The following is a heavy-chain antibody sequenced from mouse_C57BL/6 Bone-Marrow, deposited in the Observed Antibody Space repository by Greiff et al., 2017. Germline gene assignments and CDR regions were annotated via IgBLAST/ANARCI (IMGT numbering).Heavy chain of an antibody. D-gene: IGHD4-1*01. J-gene: IGHJ2*01. V-gene: IGHV1-55*01. CDR3: ARSGPLGRSFDY. Sequence: VQLQQPGAELVKPGASGKMSCKASGYTFTSYWITWVKQRPGQGLEWIGDIYPTSGRTNYNEKFKSKGILTVDTSSNTAYMQLSSLTSEDSAVFYCARSGPLGRSFDYWGQGTTLTVSS. CDR1: GYTFTSYW. CDR2: IYPTSGRT.